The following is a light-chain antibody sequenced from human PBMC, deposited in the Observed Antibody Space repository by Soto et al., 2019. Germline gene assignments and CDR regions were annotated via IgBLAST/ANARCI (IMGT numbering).Light chain of an antibody. CDR2: GAS. Sequence: EIVLTQSPGTLSLSPGERATLSCRASQGVSSTYLAWNQQKPGQAPRLLIYGASFRATGIPDRFSGSGSGTDFTLTISRLEPEDFAVYYCQQFGGSSRTFGQGTKVEIK. V-gene: IGKV3-20*01. CDR3: QQFGGSSRT. CDR1: QGVSSTY. J-gene: IGKJ1*01.